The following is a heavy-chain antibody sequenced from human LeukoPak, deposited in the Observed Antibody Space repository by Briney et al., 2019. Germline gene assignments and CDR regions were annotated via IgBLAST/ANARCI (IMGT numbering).Heavy chain of an antibody. CDR2: ISGSGGST. V-gene: IGHV3-23*01. J-gene: IGHJ4*02. D-gene: IGHD2-21*02. Sequence: PGGSLRLSCAASGFTFSSYAMSWVRQAPGKGLEWVSAISGSGGSTYYADSVKGRFTISRDNSKDTLFLQMHSLGPGDTAVYYCVREDTPATANYWGQGTLVTISS. CDR3: VREDTPATANY. CDR1: GFTFSSYA.